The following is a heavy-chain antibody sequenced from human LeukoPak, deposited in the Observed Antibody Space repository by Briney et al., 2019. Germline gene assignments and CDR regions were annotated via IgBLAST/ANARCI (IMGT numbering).Heavy chain of an antibody. CDR1: GDSISSGDYY. V-gene: IGHV4-61*02. CDR3: ARDHPQQLVDSYRYYYYYMDV. D-gene: IGHD6-13*01. CDR2: ISSSGST. Sequence: SQTLSLTCTVSGDSISSGDYYWSWIRQPAGKGLEWIGRISSSGSTNYNPSLKSRVTISVDTSKNQFSLKLSSVTAADTAVYYCARDHPQQLVDSYRYYYYYMDVWGKGTTVTISS. J-gene: IGHJ6*03.